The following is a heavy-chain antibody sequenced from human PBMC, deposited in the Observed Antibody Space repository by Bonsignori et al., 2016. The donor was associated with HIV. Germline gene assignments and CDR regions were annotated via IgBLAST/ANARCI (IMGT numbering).Heavy chain of an antibody. D-gene: IGHD1-26*01. CDR1: GGSISRGSYY. CDR2: IYTSGST. J-gene: IGHJ3*02. CDR3: ARDGLGGTYSSLAFDI. V-gene: IGHV4-61*02. Sequence: QVQLQESGPGLVKPSQILSLTCTVSGGSISRGSYYWNWIRQPAGRGLEWIGRIYTSGSTDYNPSLKSRATISVDTSKNQFSLRLSSVTAADTAFYYCARDGLGGTYSSLAFDIWGQGTMVTVSS.